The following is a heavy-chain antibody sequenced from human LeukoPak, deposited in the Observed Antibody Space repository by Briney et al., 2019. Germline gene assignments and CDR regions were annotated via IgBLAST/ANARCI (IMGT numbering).Heavy chain of an antibody. Sequence: GGSLRLSCAASGFTFSSYSMNWVRQAPGKGLEWVSSISSSSSYIYYADSVKGRFTISRDNAKNSLYLQMNSLRAEDTAVYYCATTTRYYYDSSGYYHDAFAIWGQGTMVTVSS. D-gene: IGHD3-22*01. CDR1: GFTFSSYS. CDR2: ISSSSSYI. J-gene: IGHJ3*02. CDR3: ATTTRYYYDSSGYYHDAFAI. V-gene: IGHV3-21*01.